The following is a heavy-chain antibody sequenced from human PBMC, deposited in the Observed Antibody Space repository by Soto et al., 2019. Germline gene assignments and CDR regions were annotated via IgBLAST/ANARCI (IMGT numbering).Heavy chain of an antibody. CDR3: AKAEEGLSQTAG. CDR1: GFTFSSYG. J-gene: IGHJ4*02. CDR2: ISGSGGST. V-gene: IGHV3-23*01. D-gene: IGHD5-18*01. Sequence: GGSLRLSCAASGFTFSSYGMHWVRQAPGKGLEWVAVISGSGGSTYYADSVKGRFTISRDNSKNTLYLQMNSLRAEDTAVYYCAKAEEGLSQTAGWGQGTLVTVSS.